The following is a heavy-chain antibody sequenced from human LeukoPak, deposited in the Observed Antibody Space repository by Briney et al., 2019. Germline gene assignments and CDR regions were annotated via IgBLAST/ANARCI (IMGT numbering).Heavy chain of an antibody. V-gene: IGHV5-10-1*01. CDR3: ASSRAGTLKVHNWFDP. J-gene: IGHJ5*02. Sequence: HGESLKISCKGSGYSFRSYWISWVRQMPGKGLEWMGRIDPTDSYTDYSPSFEGHVTISVDRSITTAYLQWSSLKASDTAMYFCASSRAGTLKVHNWFDPWGQGSLVTVSS. CDR1: GYSFRSYW. D-gene: IGHD6-19*01. CDR2: IDPTDSYT.